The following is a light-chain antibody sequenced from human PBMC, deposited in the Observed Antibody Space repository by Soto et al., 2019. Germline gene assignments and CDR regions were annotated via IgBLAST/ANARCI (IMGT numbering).Light chain of an antibody. CDR1: QDIKRY. Sequence: DIQLTQSPSSLSTSVGDRVTIACQASQDIKRYLNWYQQKPGKALKLLIYDGSYLETGVTSRFSGSGSGTDFVLTISSLQPEDIATYYCQQYDILPYTFGQGTTLDVK. CDR2: DGS. CDR3: QQYDILPYT. J-gene: IGKJ2*01. V-gene: IGKV1-33*01.